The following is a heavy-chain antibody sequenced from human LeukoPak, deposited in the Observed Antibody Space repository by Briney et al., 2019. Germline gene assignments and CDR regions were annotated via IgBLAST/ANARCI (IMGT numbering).Heavy chain of an antibody. J-gene: IGHJ4*02. V-gene: IGHV1-69*13. CDR1: GGTFSSYA. D-gene: IGHD3-10*01. CDR3: ARDFSGSIVVSSNPLDY. Sequence: RASVKVSCKASGGTFSSYAISWVRQAPGQGLEWMGGIIPIFGTANYAQKFQGRVTITADESTSTAYMELSSLRSEDTAVYYCARDFSGSIVVSSNPLDYWGQGTLVTVSS. CDR2: IIPIFGTA.